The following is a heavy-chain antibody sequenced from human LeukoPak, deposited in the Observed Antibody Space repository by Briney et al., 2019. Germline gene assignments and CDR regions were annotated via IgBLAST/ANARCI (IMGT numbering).Heavy chain of an antibody. J-gene: IGHJ6*03. CDR1: GFTFSSYW. CDR3: ARGGVYSSSFDWDDYYYYYMDV. CDR2: INSDGSST. V-gene: IGHV3-74*01. Sequence: GGSLRLSCAASGFTFSSYWMHWVRQAPGKGLVWVSRINSDGSSTSYADSVKGRFTISRDNAKNTLYLQMNSLRAEDTAVYYCARGGVYSSSFDWDDYYYYYMDVWGKGTTVTVSS. D-gene: IGHD6-6*01.